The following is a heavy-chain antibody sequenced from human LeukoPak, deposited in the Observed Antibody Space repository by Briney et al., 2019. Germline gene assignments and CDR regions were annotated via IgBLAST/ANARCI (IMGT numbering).Heavy chain of an antibody. V-gene: IGHV4-39*07. CDR3: ASWRGYRGYDYGFDY. CDR1: GGSISSSSYY. J-gene: IGHJ4*02. Sequence: SETLSLTCTVSGGSISSSSYYWGWIRQPPGKGLEWIGSIYYSGSTYYNPSLKSRVTISVDTSKNQFSLKVRSVTAADTAVYCCASWRGYRGYDYGFDYWGQGTLVTVSS. D-gene: IGHD5-12*01. CDR2: IYYSGST.